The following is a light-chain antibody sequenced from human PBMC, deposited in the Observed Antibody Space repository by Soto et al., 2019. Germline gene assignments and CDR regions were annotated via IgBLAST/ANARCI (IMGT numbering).Light chain of an antibody. CDR3: QSYDSSLSAFDV. J-gene: IGLJ1*01. CDR1: SSNIGAGYD. Sequence: QSALTQPPSVSGAPGQRGTISCTGSSSNIGAGYDVHWYQQLPGTAPKLLIYGNSNRPSGVPDRFSGSKSGTSASLAITGLQAEDEADYYCQSYDSSLSAFDVFGTGNKVTVL. CDR2: GNS. V-gene: IGLV1-40*01.